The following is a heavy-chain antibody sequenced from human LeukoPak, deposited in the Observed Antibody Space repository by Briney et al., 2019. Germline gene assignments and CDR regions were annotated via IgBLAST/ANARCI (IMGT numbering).Heavy chain of an antibody. CDR3: ARAGYYDSSGYRLYYFDY. J-gene: IGHJ4*02. CDR2: ISGSGGST. Sequence: PGGSLRLSCAASGFTFSSYGMSWVRQAPGKGLEWVSAISGSGGSTYYADSVKGRFTISRDNAKNTLYLQMNSLRAEDTAVYYCARAGYYDSSGYRLYYFDYWGQGTLVTVSS. D-gene: IGHD3-22*01. V-gene: IGHV3-23*01. CDR1: GFTFSSYG.